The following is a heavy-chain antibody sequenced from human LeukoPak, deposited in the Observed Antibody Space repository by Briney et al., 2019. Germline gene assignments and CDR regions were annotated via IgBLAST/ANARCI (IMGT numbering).Heavy chain of an antibody. Sequence: PGGSLRLSCAASGFTFSSYAMHWVRQAPGKGLEWVAVISYDGSNKYYADSVKGRFTISRDNSKNTPYLQMNSLRAEDTAVYYCARDSSTGAFDIWGQGTMVTVSS. CDR2: ISYDGSNK. V-gene: IGHV3-30*04. CDR1: GFTFSSYA. D-gene: IGHD1-14*01. CDR3: ARDSSTGAFDI. J-gene: IGHJ3*02.